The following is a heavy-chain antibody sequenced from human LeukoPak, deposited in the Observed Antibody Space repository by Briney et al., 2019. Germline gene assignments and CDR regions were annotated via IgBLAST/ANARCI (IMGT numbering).Heavy chain of an antibody. CDR2: IYYSGST. V-gene: IGHV4-59*01. Sequence: PSETPSLTCTVSGGSISSYYWSWIRQPPGKGLELIGYIYYSGSTNYNPSLKSRVTISVDTSKNQFSLKLSSVTAADTAVYYCARGKTIFGVVIIHHAFDIWGQGTMVTVSS. J-gene: IGHJ3*02. CDR1: GGSISSYY. CDR3: ARGKTIFGVVIIHHAFDI. D-gene: IGHD3-3*01.